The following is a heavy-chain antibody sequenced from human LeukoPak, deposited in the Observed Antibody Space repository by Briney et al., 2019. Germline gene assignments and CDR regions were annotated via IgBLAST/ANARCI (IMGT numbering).Heavy chain of an antibody. CDR1: GGTFSSYA. CDR2: IIPIFGTA. CDR3: AWGAMVVTPFDY. V-gene: IGHV1-69*05. D-gene: IGHD4-23*01. Sequence: GASVKVSCKASGGTFSSYAISWVRQAPGQGPEWMGRIIPIFGTANYAQKFQGRVTITTDESTSTAYMELSSLRSEDTAVYYCAWGAMVVTPFDYWGQGTLVTVSS. J-gene: IGHJ4*02.